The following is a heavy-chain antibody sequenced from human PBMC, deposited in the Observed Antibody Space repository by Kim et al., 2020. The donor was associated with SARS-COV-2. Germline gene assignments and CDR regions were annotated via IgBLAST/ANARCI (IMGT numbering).Heavy chain of an antibody. V-gene: IGHV3-9*01. J-gene: IGHJ4*02. CDR3: AKAPVAGLGLDY. CDR2: ISWNSGSI. D-gene: IGHD6-19*01. CDR1: GFTFDDYA. Sequence: GGSLRLSCAASGFTFDDYAMHWVRQAPGKGLEWVSGISWNSGSIGYADSVKGRFTISRDNAKNSLYLQMNSLRAEDTALYYCAKAPVAGLGLDYWGQGTLVTVSS.